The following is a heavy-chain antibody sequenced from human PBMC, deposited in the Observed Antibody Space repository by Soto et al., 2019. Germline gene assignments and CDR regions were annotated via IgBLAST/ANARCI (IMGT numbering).Heavy chain of an antibody. J-gene: IGHJ6*02. Sequence: GESLKISCKGSGYSFSSYRIGWVRQMPGKGLECMGIIYPGDSDTRYSPSFQGQVTISADKSISTAYLQWSSLKASDTAMYYCARTAAAGKYYYGMAFWGQGTTVTVSS. CDR2: IYPGDSDT. D-gene: IGHD6-13*01. V-gene: IGHV5-51*01. CDR1: GYSFSSYR. CDR3: ARTAAAGKYYYGMAF.